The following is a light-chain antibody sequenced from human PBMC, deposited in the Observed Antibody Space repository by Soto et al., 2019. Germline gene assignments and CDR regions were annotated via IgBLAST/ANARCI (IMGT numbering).Light chain of an antibody. CDR2: GVS. Sequence: ENVLTQSPGTLSLSPGERATLSCRASQSVNNRYLGWYQQKPGQAPRLLIYGVSNRATGVPDRFSGSGSGTDFTLTISRLEPGDFAVYYCQQYDNFPRTFGQGTKVEIK. CDR1: QSVNNRY. V-gene: IGKV3-20*01. CDR3: QQYDNFPRT. J-gene: IGKJ1*01.